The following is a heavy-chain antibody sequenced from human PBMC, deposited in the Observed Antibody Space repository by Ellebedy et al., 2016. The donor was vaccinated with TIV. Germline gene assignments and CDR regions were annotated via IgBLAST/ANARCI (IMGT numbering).Heavy chain of an antibody. J-gene: IGHJ5*02. D-gene: IGHD2-2*01. CDR2: ISNSDSSI. CDR3: ARDTRFIDHQHNWFDP. CDR1: GFTFSDYY. V-gene: IGHV3-11*01. Sequence: GGSLRLSCAASGFTFSDYYMSWIRQAPGKGLEWVSYISNSDSSIFYADSVKGRFTISRDNTKNLLYLQMNSLRAEETAVYYCARDTRFIDHQHNWFDPWGQGTLVTVSS.